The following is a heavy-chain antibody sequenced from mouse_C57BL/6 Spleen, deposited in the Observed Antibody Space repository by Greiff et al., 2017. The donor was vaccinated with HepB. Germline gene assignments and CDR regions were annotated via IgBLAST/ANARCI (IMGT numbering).Heavy chain of an antibody. CDR2: IDPEDGDT. CDR1: GFNIKDYY. V-gene: IGHV14-1*01. D-gene: IGHD2-3*01. Sequence: EVQLQQSGAELVRPGASVKLSCTASGFNIKDYYMHWVKQRPEQGLEWIGRIDPEDGDTEYAQKFQGKATMTADKSSNTAYLQLSSLTSEDPAVYYCTTCRERYDGTDYWGQGTTLTVSS. CDR3: TTCRERYDGTDY. J-gene: IGHJ2*01.